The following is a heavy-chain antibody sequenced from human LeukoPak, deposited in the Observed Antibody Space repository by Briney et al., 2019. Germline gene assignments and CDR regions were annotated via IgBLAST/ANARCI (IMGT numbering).Heavy chain of an antibody. V-gene: IGHV1-18*01. Sequence: ASVKVSCKASGFGLTDYGISWVRQAPGQGLEWVGWTSGDNTKANNAQKFQDRVFFTTDTSTSTAYMDLKSLSSYDSAVYYCPRAFDQVWGRARRLDYWAREPWSPSPQ. CDR1: GFGLTDYG. J-gene: IGHJ4*02. CDR2: TSGDNTKA. D-gene: IGHD3-16*01. CDR3: PRAFDQVWGRARRLDY.